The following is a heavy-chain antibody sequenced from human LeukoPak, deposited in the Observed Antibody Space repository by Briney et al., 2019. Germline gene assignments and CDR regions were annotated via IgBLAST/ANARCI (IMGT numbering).Heavy chain of an antibody. CDR3: ATTVGEILTDENWFDP. D-gene: IGHD3-9*01. CDR1: GFTFSNYN. Sequence: PGGSLRLSCAASGFTFSNYNMNWVRQAPGKGLEWVSYISISTSTIYYADSVKGRFTISRDNAKNSLYLQMNSLRAEDTAVYYCATTVGEILTDENWFDPWGQGTLVTVSS. CDR2: ISISTSTI. V-gene: IGHV3-48*01. J-gene: IGHJ5*02.